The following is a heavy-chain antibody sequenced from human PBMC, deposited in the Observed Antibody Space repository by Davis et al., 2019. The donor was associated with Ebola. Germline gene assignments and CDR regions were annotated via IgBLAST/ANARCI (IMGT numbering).Heavy chain of an antibody. J-gene: IGHJ6*02. D-gene: IGHD3-3*01. CDR3: ARGPSIITIFGVASRGMDV. V-gene: IGHV4-34*01. CDR2: INHSGST. CDR1: GGSFSGYY. Sequence: MPSETLSLTCAVYGGSFSGYYWSWIRQPPGKGLEWIGEINHSGSTNYNPSLKSRVTISVDTSKNQFSLKLSSVTAADTAVYYCARGPSIITIFGVASRGMDVWGQGTTVTVSS.